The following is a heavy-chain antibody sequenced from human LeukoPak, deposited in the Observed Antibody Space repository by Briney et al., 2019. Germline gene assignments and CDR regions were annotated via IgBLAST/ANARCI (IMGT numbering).Heavy chain of an antibody. CDR1: GYTFTSYA. CDR2: INTNTGNP. D-gene: IGHD3-16*02. CDR3: ARGGAHYDYVWGSYRTFYYFDY. J-gene: IGHJ4*02. Sequence: ASVKVSCKASGYTFTSYAMNWVRQAPGQGLEWMGWINTNTGNPTYAQGFTGRFVFSLDTSVSTAYLQISSLKAEDTAVYYCARGGAHYDYVWGSYRTFYYFDYWGQGTLVTVSS. V-gene: IGHV7-4-1*02.